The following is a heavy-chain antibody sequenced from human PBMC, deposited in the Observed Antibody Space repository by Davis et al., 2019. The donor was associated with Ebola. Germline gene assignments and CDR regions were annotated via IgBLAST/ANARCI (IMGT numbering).Heavy chain of an antibody. Sequence: GGSLRLSCAASGFTFSTYSMSWVRQAPGKGLEWVSSISSDSDYIYYADSAKGRFTISRDNAKNSLYLQMNSLRAEDTAVYYCAKLGGSYPQFDYWGQGTLVTVSS. V-gene: IGHV3-21*01. J-gene: IGHJ4*02. CDR1: GFTFSTYS. D-gene: IGHD1-26*01. CDR2: ISSDSDYI. CDR3: AKLGGSYPQFDY.